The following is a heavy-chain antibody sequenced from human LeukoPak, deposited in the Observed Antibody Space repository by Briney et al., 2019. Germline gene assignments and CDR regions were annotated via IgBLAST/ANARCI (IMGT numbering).Heavy chain of an antibody. CDR2: ISSSGSTI. J-gene: IGHJ4*02. D-gene: IGHD6-6*01. V-gene: IGHV3-48*03. CDR1: GYTFRSYE. Sequence: GGSLRLSCAASGYTFRSYEMNWVRQAPGKGLEWVSYISSSGSTIFYADSVKGRFTISRDNAKNSLYLQMNSLRAEDTAVYYCARDLEYTTSSGDYWGQGTLVIVSS. CDR3: ARDLEYTTSSGDY.